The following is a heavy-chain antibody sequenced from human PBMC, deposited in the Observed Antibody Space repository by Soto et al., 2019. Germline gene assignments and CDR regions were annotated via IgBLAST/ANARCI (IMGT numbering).Heavy chain of an antibody. CDR2: ISAYNGNT. Sequence: ASVKVSCKASGGTFSSYAISWVRQAPGQGLEWMGWISAYNGNTNYAQKLQGRVTMTTDTSTSTAYMELRSLRSDDTAVYYCAADSPPYTAGEYFQHWGQGTLVTVYS. CDR3: AADSPPYTAGEYFQH. D-gene: IGHD3-16*01. J-gene: IGHJ1*01. V-gene: IGHV1-18*01. CDR1: GGTFSSYA.